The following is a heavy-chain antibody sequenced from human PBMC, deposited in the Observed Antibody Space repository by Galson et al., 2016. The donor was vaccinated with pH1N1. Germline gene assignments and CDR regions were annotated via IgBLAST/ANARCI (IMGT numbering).Heavy chain of an antibody. V-gene: IGHV3-23*01. CDR3: TLLQEHL. CDR1: GLTFTDA. Sequence: SLRLSCATSGLTFTDAMSWVRQAPGKGLEWVSSISNRSDRIHYADSVKGRFTISRDKSKTTLYLQMNSLHQGPIGLPPGTLLQEHLWG. CDR2: ISNRSDRI. J-gene: IGHJ6*01.